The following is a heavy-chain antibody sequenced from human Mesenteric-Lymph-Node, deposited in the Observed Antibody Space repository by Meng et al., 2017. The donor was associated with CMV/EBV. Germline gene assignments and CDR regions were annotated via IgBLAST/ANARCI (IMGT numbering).Heavy chain of an antibody. CDR2: INPNTGVT. J-gene: IGHJ4*02. Sequence: GESLKISCKASGYTFTDYYMHWVRQAPGQGLEWMGWINPNTGVTNYAQNFQGRVTMARDTSINTAFMELSRLTSDDTAVYYCARATHYEFWSGYYGVWGYWGQGTLVTVSS. D-gene: IGHD3-3*01. CDR1: GYTFTDYY. CDR3: ARATHYEFWSGYYGVWGY. V-gene: IGHV1-2*02.